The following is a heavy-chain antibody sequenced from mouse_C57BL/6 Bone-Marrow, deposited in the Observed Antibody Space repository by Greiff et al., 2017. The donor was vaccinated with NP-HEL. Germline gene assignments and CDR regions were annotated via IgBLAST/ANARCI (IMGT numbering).Heavy chain of an antibody. V-gene: IGHV1-76*01. J-gene: IGHJ1*03. CDR3: ARWGGTRYFDV. CDR1: GYTFTDYY. D-gene: IGHD3-3*01. CDR2: IYPGSGNT. Sequence: QVQLQQSGAELVRPGASVKLSCKASGYTFTDYYINWVKQRPGQGLEWIARIYPGSGNTYYNEKFKGKATLTAEKSSSTAYMPLSSQTSEDSAVYFCARWGGTRYFDVWGTGTTVTVSS.